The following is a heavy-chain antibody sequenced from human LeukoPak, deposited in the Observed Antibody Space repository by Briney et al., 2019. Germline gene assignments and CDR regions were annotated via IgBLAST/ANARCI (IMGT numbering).Heavy chain of an antibody. D-gene: IGHD3-22*01. CDR1: GFTFSSYG. V-gene: IGHV3-33*01. CDR2: IWYDGSNK. CDR3: ARKRCDYYDSSGYYCYFDY. Sequence: PGRSLRLSCAASGFTFSSYGMHWVRQAPGKGLEWVAVIWYDGSNKYYADSVKGRFTISRDNAKNSLYLQMNSLRAEDTAVYYCARKRCDYYDSSGYYCYFDYWDQGTLVTVSS. J-gene: IGHJ4*02.